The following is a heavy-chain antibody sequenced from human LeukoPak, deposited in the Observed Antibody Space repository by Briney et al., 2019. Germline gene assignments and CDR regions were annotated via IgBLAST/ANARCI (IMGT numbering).Heavy chain of an antibody. V-gene: IGHV3-21*01. J-gene: IGHJ6*02. CDR2: ISSSSSYI. CDR3: ARDSYGSGSPPQI. D-gene: IGHD3-10*01. Sequence: GGSLRLSCAASGFTFSSYSMNRVRQAPGKGLEWVSSISSSSSYIYYADSVKGRFTISRDNAKNSLYLQMNSLRAEDTAVYYCARDSYGSGSPPQIWGQGTTVTVSS. CDR1: GFTFSSYS.